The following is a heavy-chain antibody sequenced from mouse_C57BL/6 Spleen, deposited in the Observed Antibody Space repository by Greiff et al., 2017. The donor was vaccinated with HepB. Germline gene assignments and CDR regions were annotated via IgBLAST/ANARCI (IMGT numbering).Heavy chain of an antibody. D-gene: IGHD2-4*01. CDR2: IDPSDSYT. CDR1: GYTFTSYW. V-gene: IGHV1-50*01. CDR3: ARGAGLPYWYFDV. J-gene: IGHJ1*03. Sequence: QVQLQQPGAELVKPGASVELSCKASGYTFTSYWMQWVKQRPGQGLEWIGEIDPSDSYTNYNQKFKGKATLTVDTSSSTAYMQLSSLTSEDSAVYYCARGAGLPYWYFDVWGTGTTVTVSS.